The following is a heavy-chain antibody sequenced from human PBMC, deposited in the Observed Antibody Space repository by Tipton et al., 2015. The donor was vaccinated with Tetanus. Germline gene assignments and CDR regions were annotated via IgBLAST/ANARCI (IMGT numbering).Heavy chain of an antibody. CDR1: GGSLSMGTYY. CDR2: ISYSGRT. Sequence: TLSLTCTVSGGSLSMGTYYWGWIRQPPGKGLEWIGNISYSGRTYYSPSLKSRVNMSVDTSKKDFSVRLGSVTAADTAVYYCARLTEIVSRSGWAFDFWGQGTLVTVSS. D-gene: IGHD5/OR15-5a*01. V-gene: IGHV4-39*02. CDR3: ARLTEIVSRSGWAFDF. J-gene: IGHJ4*01.